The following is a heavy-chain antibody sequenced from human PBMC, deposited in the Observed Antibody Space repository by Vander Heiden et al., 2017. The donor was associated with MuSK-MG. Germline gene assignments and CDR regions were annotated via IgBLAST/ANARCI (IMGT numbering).Heavy chain of an antibody. CDR2: ISYDGSNK. Sequence: QVQLVESGGGVVQPGRSLRLSCAASGFPFSSSAMHWVRQAPGKGLEWVAVISYDGSNKYYADSVKGRFTISRDNSKNTLYLQMNSLRAEDTAVYYCAREAHYDILTGYYPYYFDYWGQGTLVTVSS. J-gene: IGHJ4*02. V-gene: IGHV3-30-3*01. D-gene: IGHD3-9*01. CDR3: AREAHYDILTGYYPYYFDY. CDR1: GFPFSSSA.